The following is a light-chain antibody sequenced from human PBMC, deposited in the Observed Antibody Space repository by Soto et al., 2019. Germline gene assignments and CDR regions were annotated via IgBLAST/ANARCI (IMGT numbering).Light chain of an antibody. CDR2: DAS. CDR3: QQYNHY. J-gene: IGKJ3*01. Sequence: DNQMTQSPSTLYASVGDRVTITCRAAGNINNWLAWYQQKPGKAPKVMVYDASTLESGVPSRFSGSGSGTEFTLTISSLQPDDSATYYCQQYNHYFGPGTKVDIK. V-gene: IGKV1-5*01. CDR1: GNINNW.